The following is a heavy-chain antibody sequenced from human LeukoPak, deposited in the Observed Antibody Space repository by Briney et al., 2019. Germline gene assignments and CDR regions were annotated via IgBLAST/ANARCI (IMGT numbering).Heavy chain of an antibody. J-gene: IGHJ5*02. CDR1: GGSISSGDYY. D-gene: IGHD4-17*01. Sequence: PSETLSLTCTVSGGSISSGDYYWSWIRQPPGKGLEWIGYIYYSGSTYYNPSLKSRVTISVDTSKNQFSLKLSSVTAADTAVYYCAREYGDYENWLDPWGQGTLVTVSS. V-gene: IGHV4-30-4*01. CDR3: AREYGDYENWLDP. CDR2: IYYSGST.